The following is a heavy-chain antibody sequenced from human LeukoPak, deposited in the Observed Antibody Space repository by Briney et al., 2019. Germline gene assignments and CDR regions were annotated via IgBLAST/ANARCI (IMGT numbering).Heavy chain of an antibody. CDR1: GYSFTDYW. Sequence: GESLKISCKGSGYSFTDYWIGWVRQMPGKGLEWMGIIYPGDSDTRYSPSFQGQVTISADKSISTAYLQWSSLKASDTAMYYCARQRREWLLNYYYYYYMDVWGKGTTVTVSS. D-gene: IGHD3-3*01. CDR2: IYPGDSDT. J-gene: IGHJ6*03. CDR3: ARQRREWLLNYYYYYYMDV. V-gene: IGHV5-51*01.